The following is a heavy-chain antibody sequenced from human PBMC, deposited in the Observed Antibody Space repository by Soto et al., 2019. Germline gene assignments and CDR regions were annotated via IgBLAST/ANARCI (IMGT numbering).Heavy chain of an antibody. Sequence: GASVKVSCKASGYTFTGYYMHWVRQAPGQGLEWMGWINPNSGGTNYAQKFQGRVTMTRDTSISTAYMELSRLRSDDTAVYYCARGGYYYENSGQNAYDYWGQGILVTVSS. D-gene: IGHD3-22*01. J-gene: IGHJ4*01. CDR1: GYTFTGYY. CDR2: INPNSGGT. V-gene: IGHV1-2*02. CDR3: ARGGYYYENSGQNAYDY.